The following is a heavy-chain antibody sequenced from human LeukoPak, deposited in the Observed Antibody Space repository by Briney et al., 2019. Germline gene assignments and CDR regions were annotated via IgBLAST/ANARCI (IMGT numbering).Heavy chain of an antibody. CDR3: ARVTPWWELPR. CDR2: INPNSGGT. J-gene: IGHJ3*01. V-gene: IGHV1-2*02. Sequence: ASVKVSCKASGYTFTGYYMHWVRQAPGQGLEWMGWINPNSGGTNYAQKFQGRVTMTRDTSTSTAYMELRSLRSDDTAVYYCARVTPWWELPRWGQGTMVTVSS. CDR1: GYTFTGYY. D-gene: IGHD1-26*01.